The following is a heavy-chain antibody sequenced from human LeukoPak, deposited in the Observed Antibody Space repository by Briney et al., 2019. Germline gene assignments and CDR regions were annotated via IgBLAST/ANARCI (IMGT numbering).Heavy chain of an antibody. V-gene: IGHV3-23*01. CDR1: GFTFSSYG. J-gene: IGHJ4*02. Sequence: PGGTLRLSCAVSGFTFSSYGMSWVRQAPGKGLEWVSAISGSGGSTYYADSVKGRFTISRDNAKNSLYLQMNSLRAEDTAVYYCARVRNRSGYCSGGTCYPYWGQGTMVTVSS. D-gene: IGHD2-15*01. CDR2: ISGSGGST. CDR3: ARVRNRSGYCSGGTCYPY.